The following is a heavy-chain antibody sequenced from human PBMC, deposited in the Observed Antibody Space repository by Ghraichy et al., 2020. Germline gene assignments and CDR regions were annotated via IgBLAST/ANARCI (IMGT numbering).Heavy chain of an antibody. J-gene: IGHJ4*02. CDR1: GYSFTTYW. V-gene: IGHV5-51*01. CDR3: ARPYFDSRGYSLDY. CDR2: IYPGDSDT. D-gene: IGHD3-22*01. Sequence: GESLNISCVGSGYSFTTYWIGWVRHMPGKGLEWMEIIYPGDSDTRYTPSFQGQVTISADKSTSTAYLQWSSLKASNTAMYYCARPYFDSRGYSLDYWGQGNRVTVSS.